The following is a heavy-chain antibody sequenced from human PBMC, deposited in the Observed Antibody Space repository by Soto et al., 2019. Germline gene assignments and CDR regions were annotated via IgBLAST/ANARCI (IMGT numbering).Heavy chain of an antibody. CDR1: GFTFSSYG. CDR3: AKHLLGSGWYYFDY. Sequence: QVQLVESGGGVVKPGRSLRLSCAASGFTFSSYGMHWVRQAPGKGLEWVAVISYDGSNKYYADSVKGRFTIARDNSKNTLYLQMNSLRAEDTAVYYCAKHLLGSGWYYFDYWGQGTLVTVSS. V-gene: IGHV3-30*18. D-gene: IGHD6-19*01. J-gene: IGHJ4*02. CDR2: ISYDGSNK.